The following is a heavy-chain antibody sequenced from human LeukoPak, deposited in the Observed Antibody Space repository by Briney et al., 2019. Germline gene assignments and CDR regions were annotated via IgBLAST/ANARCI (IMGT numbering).Heavy chain of an antibody. V-gene: IGHV4-59*08. J-gene: IGHJ4*02. CDR3: ARYDFRDGSHDFFDY. D-gene: IGHD3-3*01. Sequence: PSETLSLTCTVSGGSISSYYWSWIGQPPGKGRGGFGYIYNSETTNYNPSLKSRVTMSQDTSKNQFSLKLTSVTAADTAIYYCARYDFRDGSHDFFDYWGQGACVTVSS. CDR1: GGSISSYY. CDR2: IYNSETT.